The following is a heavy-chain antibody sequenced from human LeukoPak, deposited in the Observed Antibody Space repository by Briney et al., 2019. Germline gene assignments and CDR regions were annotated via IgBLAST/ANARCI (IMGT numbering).Heavy chain of an antibody. CDR3: ARETYGSGSFYFDY. CDR2: VYVSGST. Sequence: SETLSLTCTVSGASINNYDWSWIRQPAGKGLEWIGRVYVSGSTYYNDSLRSRVTMSVDTSKNQLSLKLSSVTAADTAVYYCARETYGSGSFYFDYWGQGTLATVSS. J-gene: IGHJ4*02. V-gene: IGHV4-4*07. CDR1: GASINNYD. D-gene: IGHD3-10*01.